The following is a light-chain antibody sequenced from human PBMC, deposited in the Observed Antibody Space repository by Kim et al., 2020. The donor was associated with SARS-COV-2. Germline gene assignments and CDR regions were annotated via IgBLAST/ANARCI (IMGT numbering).Light chain of an antibody. CDR2: AAS. V-gene: IGKV1-17*03. CDR1: QGINIS. J-gene: IGKJ4*01. Sequence: AAVGDRVTITCRASQGINISLAWFQQKPGTVPKRLIYAASSLQSGVPSRFSGSGSGTEFTLTISSLQPEDFATYYCLQHNSYPRTFGGGTKVDIK. CDR3: LQHNSYPRT.